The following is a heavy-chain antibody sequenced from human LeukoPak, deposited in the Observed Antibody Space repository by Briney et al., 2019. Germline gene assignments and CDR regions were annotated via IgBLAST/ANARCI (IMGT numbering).Heavy chain of an antibody. V-gene: IGHV3-48*04. J-gene: IGHJ4*02. Sequence: GGSLRLSCAASGFTFNSYSMNWVRQAPGKGLEWVSYLSHGDNAVYYADSVRGRFTISRDNAKNTLYLQMNNLRVEDTAVYFCARDPNHPGYSSGWYYWGLGTLVTVSS. D-gene: IGHD6-19*01. CDR1: GFTFNSYS. CDR3: ARDPNHPGYSSGWYY. CDR2: LSHGDNAV.